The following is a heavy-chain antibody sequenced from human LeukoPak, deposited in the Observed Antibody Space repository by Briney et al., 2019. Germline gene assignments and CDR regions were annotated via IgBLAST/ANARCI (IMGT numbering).Heavy chain of an antibody. CDR3: AKAASWNWFDP. D-gene: IGHD2-2*01. Sequence: ASVKVSCKASGYTFTGYYMHWVRQAPGQGLEWMGWINPNSGGTNYAQNFQGRVTMTGDTSISTAYMELISLRSDDTAVYYCAKAASWNWFDPWGQGTLVTVSS. V-gene: IGHV1-2*02. J-gene: IGHJ5*02. CDR2: INPNSGGT. CDR1: GYTFTGYY.